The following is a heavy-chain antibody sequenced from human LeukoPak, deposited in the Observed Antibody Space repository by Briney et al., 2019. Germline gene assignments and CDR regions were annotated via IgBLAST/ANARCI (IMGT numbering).Heavy chain of an antibody. D-gene: IGHD3-3*01. Sequence: GGSLRLSCAASGFSLANFEMNWVRQAPGKGMEWIAYVDNDGWATSYYADSVKGRFTITRDDAKNSLYLQMDSLTVEDTAVYYCARDLFGWSLYPCGQGTLVSVSS. CDR1: GFSLANFE. J-gene: IGHJ5*02. V-gene: IGHV3-48*03. CDR2: VDNDGWAT. CDR3: ARDLFGWSLYP.